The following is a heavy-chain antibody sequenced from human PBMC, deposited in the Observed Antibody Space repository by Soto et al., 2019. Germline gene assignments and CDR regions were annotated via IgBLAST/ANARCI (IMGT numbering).Heavy chain of an antibody. CDR1: GGSVSGGSYY. J-gene: IGHJ4*02. V-gene: IGHV4-61*01. Sequence: SETLSLTCTVSGGSVSGGSYYWSWIRQPPGNGLECIGYIYYSGSTNYNPSLKSRVTISVDTSKNQFSLKLSFVTAADTAVYYCARTGIAAAGALDYWGQGTLVTVSS. D-gene: IGHD6-13*01. CDR3: ARTGIAAAGALDY. CDR2: IYYSGST.